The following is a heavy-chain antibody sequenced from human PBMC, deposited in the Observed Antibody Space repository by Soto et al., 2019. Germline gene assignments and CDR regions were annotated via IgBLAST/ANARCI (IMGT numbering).Heavy chain of an antibody. Sequence: ESGGGVVQPGRSLRLSCAASGFTFSSYGMHWVRQAPGKGLEWVAVISYDGSNKYYADSVKGRFTISRDNSKNTLYLQMNSLRAEDTAVYYCAKDVLRFLEWLAFYGMDVWGQGTTVTVSS. CDR3: AKDVLRFLEWLAFYGMDV. J-gene: IGHJ6*02. V-gene: IGHV3-30*18. D-gene: IGHD3-3*01. CDR1: GFTFSSYG. CDR2: ISYDGSNK.